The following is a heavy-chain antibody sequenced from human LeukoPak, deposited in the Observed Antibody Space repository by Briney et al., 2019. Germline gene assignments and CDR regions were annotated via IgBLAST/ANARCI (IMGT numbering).Heavy chain of an antibody. CDR2: ISWNSGSI. Sequence: GGSLRLSCAASGFTFDDYAMHWVRQAPGKGLEWVSGISWNSGSIGYADSVKGRFTISRDNAKNSLYLQMNSLRAEDMALYYCAKGTGPYYYDSSGYSLDYWGQGTLVTVSS. V-gene: IGHV3-9*03. CDR3: AKGTGPYYYDSSGYSLDY. J-gene: IGHJ4*02. D-gene: IGHD3-22*01. CDR1: GFTFDDYA.